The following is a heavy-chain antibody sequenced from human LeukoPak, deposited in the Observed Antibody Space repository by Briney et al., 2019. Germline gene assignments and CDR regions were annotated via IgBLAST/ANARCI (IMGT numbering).Heavy chain of an antibody. Sequence: SETLSLTCTVSGGSISSYSWSWIRQPAGKGLEWIGRIYTSGSTKYNPSSMSGVTMSVGTSKNQSSLKLSSVTAVDTAVYYCAGETSLAVRPHWYFDLWGRGTPVTVSS. V-gene: IGHV4-4*07. CDR3: AGETSLAVRPHWYFDL. CDR1: GGSISSYS. CDR2: IYTSGST. J-gene: IGHJ2*01. D-gene: IGHD6-19*01.